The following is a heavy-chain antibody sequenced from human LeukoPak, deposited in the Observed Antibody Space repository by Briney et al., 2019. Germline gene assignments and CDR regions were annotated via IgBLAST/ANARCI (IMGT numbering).Heavy chain of an antibody. CDR1: GGSIRSYY. CDR3: ARGDGYNYWFDP. D-gene: IGHD5-24*01. J-gene: IGHJ5*02. CDR2: IYSGGST. V-gene: IGHV4-4*07. Sequence: PSETLSLTCTVSGGSIRSYYWSWIRQPAGKGLEWIGRIYSGGSTIYNPSLKSRVTMSVDTSKGQFSLKLSSLTAADTAVYYCARGDGYNYWFDPWGQGTLVTVSS.